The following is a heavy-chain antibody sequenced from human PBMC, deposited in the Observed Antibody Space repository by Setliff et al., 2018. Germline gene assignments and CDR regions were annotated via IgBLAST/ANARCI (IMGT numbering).Heavy chain of an antibody. V-gene: IGHV1-2*02. J-gene: IGHJ4*02. CDR3: ARGQQLLTGDFKY. CDR2: INPKSGVT. Sequence: ASVKVSCKASGYSFSDFYIHWVRQVPGRGPEWMGSINPKSGVTRYVQKFQGRVTITRDTSITTAYMEVSRMRSDDTAVYYCARGQQLLTGDFKYWGQGTLVTVSS. D-gene: IGHD1-26*01. CDR1: GYSFSDFY.